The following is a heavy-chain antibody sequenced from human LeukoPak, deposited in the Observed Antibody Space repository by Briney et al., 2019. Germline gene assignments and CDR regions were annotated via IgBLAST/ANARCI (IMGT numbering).Heavy chain of an antibody. CDR2: ISSSGSTI. CDR1: GFTFSSYA. D-gene: IGHD2-2*02. V-gene: IGHV3-48*04. CDR3: ARDSGIGYCSSTSCYTDY. J-gene: IGHJ4*02. Sequence: GGSLRLSCAASGFTFSSYAMSWVRQAPGKGLEWVSYISSSGSTIYYADSVKGRFTISRDNAENSLYLQMNSLRAEDTAVYYCARDSGIGYCSSTSCYTDYWGQGTLVTVSS.